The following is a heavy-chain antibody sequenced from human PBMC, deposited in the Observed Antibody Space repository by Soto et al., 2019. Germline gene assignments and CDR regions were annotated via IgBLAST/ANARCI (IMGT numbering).Heavy chain of an antibody. D-gene: IGHD6-19*01. V-gene: IGHV1-3*01. J-gene: IGHJ4*02. Sequence: VASVKVSCKASGYTFTSYAMRWVRQAPGQRLEWMGWINAGNGNTKYSQKFQGRVTITRDTSASTAYMELSSLRSEDTAVYYCAKVFSSGWYFDYWGQGTQVTVSS. CDR1: GYTFTSYA. CDR3: AKVFSSGWYFDY. CDR2: INAGNGNT.